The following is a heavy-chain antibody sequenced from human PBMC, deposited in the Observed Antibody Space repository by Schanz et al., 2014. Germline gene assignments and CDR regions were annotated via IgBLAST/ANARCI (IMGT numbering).Heavy chain of an antibody. J-gene: IGHJ5*02. V-gene: IGHV1-3*04. Sequence: QVHLVQSGAEVKRPGASVKVSCKASEYSFTSYSMHWVRQAPGQRLEWMGWINTGSGDTKYSQNFQGRGTITRDTSASTAYMTLRSLRSDDAAVYYCAKAEYDILTDSYSRLDPWGQGTLVTVSS. CDR2: INTGSGDT. D-gene: IGHD3-9*01. CDR1: EYSFTSYS. CDR3: AKAEYDILTDSYSRLDP.